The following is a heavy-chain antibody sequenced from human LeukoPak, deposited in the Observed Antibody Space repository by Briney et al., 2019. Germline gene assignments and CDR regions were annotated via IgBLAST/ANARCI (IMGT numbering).Heavy chain of an antibody. CDR1: GYTFTNYH. V-gene: IGHV1-46*01. Sequence: ASVKVSCKASGYTFTNYHMHWVRQAPGRGLEWMGIINPSGGRTSYAQKFQGRVTVTRDMSTSTVYMELSSLISEDTAVYYCARGDGEGATIYAFDIWGQGTMVTVSS. CDR2: INPSGGRT. CDR3: ARGDGEGATIYAFDI. D-gene: IGHD1-26*01. J-gene: IGHJ3*02.